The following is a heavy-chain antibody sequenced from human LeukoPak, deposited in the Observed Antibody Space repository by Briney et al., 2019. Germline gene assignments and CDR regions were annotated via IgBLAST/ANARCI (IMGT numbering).Heavy chain of an antibody. Sequence: PSETLSLTCTVSGGSISSGDYYWSWIRQPPGKGLEWIGYIYYSGSIYYNPSLKSRVTISVDTSKNQFSLKLSSVTAADTAVYYCARALYDYVWGSYRPHWFDPWGQGTLVTVSS. D-gene: IGHD3-16*02. CDR2: IYYSGSI. CDR1: GGSISSGDYY. V-gene: IGHV4-30-4*01. J-gene: IGHJ5*02. CDR3: ARALYDYVWGSYRPHWFDP.